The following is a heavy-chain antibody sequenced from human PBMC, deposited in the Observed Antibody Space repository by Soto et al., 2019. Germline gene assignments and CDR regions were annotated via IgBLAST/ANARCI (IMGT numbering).Heavy chain of an antibody. V-gene: IGHV3-48*03. Sequence: GGSLRLSCVASGFVFKNYEMNWVRQAPGKGLEWISYISNSGNTIYVADSMRGRFTISRDNAKNSLFLQMNSLRADDTAVYYCARDIDDRDYYYGLDVWGQGTTVTVSS. CDR3: ARDIDDRDYYYGLDV. CDR2: ISNSGNTI. CDR1: GFVFKNYE. D-gene: IGHD1-26*01. J-gene: IGHJ6*02.